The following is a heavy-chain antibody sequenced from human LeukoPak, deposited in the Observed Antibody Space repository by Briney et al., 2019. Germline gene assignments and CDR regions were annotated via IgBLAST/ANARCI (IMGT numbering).Heavy chain of an antibody. Sequence: GASVKVSCKASGYSFTNYAMNWVRQAPGQGLGWMGWIHPSTGNPTYAQGFTGRFVFSLDTSVSTAYLQISSLKAEDTAVYYCARSYNNLQSYYYYYMDVWGKGTTVTVSS. CDR3: ARSYNNLQSYYYYYMDV. CDR2: IHPSTGNP. V-gene: IGHV7-4-1*02. CDR1: GYSFTNYA. D-gene: IGHD3-10*01. J-gene: IGHJ6*03.